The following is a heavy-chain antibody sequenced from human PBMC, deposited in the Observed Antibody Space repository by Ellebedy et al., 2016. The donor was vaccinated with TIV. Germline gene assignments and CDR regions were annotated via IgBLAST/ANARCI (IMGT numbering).Heavy chain of an antibody. J-gene: IGHJ4*02. CDR1: GGSISSSSYY. CDR3: ARGNSSRDPLHY. V-gene: IGHV4-39*01. Sequence: SETLSLXXTVSGGSISSSSYYWGWIRQPPGQGLEWIGSIYYSGSTYYNPSLKSRVTISVDTSKNQFSLKLSSVTAADTAVYYCARGNSSRDPLHYWGQGTLVTVSS. CDR2: IYYSGST. D-gene: IGHD6-19*01.